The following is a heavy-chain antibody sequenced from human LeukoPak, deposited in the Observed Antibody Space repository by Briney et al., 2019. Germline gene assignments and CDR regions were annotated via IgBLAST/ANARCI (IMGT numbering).Heavy chain of an antibody. D-gene: IGHD3-22*01. CDR3: VRGATMTN. J-gene: IGHJ4*02. Sequence: GGSLRLSCAASGFTFRDYYMRWVRQAPGKGVEWISYISGSGDSIYYADSVQDRFTISTDNAKNSLSLQMNSLRVEDTALYYCVRGATMTNWGQGTLVTVSS. CDR2: ISGSGDSI. CDR1: GFTFRDYY. V-gene: IGHV3-11*01.